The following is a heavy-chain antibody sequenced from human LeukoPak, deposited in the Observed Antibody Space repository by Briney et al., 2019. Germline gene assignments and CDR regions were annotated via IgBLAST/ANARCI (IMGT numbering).Heavy chain of an antibody. D-gene: IGHD6-13*01. CDR1: GFTFSSYS. J-gene: IGHJ4*02. V-gene: IGHV3-23*01. CDR2: INGSGAST. Sequence: AWGSLTLSCAASGFTFSSYSRSWVRQAPGKGLEWVAAINGSGASTYYADSVNGRFTTSRDNSKNTLYLQMNSIRAEATAVYYCAKVVARQQVDYWGQGTLVTVSS. CDR3: AKVVARQQVDY.